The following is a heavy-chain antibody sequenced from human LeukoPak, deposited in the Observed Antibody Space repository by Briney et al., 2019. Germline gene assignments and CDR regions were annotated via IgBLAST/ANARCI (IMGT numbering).Heavy chain of an antibody. CDR3: ARSADGYTCGHFDF. CDR1: GYTFTAYY. D-gene: IGHD5-18*01. CDR2: INPNTGDT. J-gene: IGHJ4*02. V-gene: IGHV1-2*02. Sequence: ASVKVSCKASGYTFTAYYMHWVRQAPGQGLEWMGWINPNTGDTNYAQNFQGRVTKNRDTSISTAYMELSSLRSDDTAVYYCARSADGYTCGHFDFWGQGTLVTVSS.